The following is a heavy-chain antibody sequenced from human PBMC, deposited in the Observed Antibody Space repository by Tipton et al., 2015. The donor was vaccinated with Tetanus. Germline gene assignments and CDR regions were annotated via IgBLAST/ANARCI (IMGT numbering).Heavy chain of an antibody. CDR1: GFTLSTYD. V-gene: IGHV3-13*01. Sequence: SLRLSCAASGFTLSTYDIHWVRQPPGKGLEWVSGIGTAGDTHYSGSVKGRFTISRENVKNSLSLQLNNLRVGDTAGYYCARGSAGSPMDVWGQGTTVTGSS. CDR2: IGTAGDT. CDR3: ARGSAGSPMDV. J-gene: IGHJ6*02.